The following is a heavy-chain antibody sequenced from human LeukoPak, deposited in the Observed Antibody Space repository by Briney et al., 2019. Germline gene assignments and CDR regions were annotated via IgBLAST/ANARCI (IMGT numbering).Heavy chain of an antibody. V-gene: IGHV4-34*01. J-gene: IGHJ4*02. Sequence: SETLCLTCAVYGGSFSGYYWSWIRQPPGKGLEWIGEINHSGSTNYNPSLKSRVTISVDTSKNQFSLKLSSVTAADTAVYYCASKSGGSYNRDYWGQGTLVTVSS. CDR1: GGSFSGYY. CDR3: ASKSGGSYNRDY. D-gene: IGHD1-26*01. CDR2: INHSGST.